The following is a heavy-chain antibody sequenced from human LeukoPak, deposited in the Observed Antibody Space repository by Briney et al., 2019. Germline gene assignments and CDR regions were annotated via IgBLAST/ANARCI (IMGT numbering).Heavy chain of an antibody. V-gene: IGHV4-59*08. CDR3: AGHHPRNTVDF. J-gene: IGHJ4*02. Sequence: SETLSLTCAVYGESLSGYFWSWIRQPPGKGLEWIAYISDIGSINYNPSLKSRVTISLDTSKNQFSLKLSSVTAADTAVYYCAGHHPRNTVDFWGQGTLVTVSS. CDR2: ISDIGSI. D-gene: IGHD2/OR15-2a*01. CDR1: GESLSGYF.